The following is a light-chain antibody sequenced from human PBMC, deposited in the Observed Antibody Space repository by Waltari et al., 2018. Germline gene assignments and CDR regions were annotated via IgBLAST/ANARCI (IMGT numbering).Light chain of an antibody. CDR1: QGIRSA. V-gene: IGKV1D-13*01. Sequence: AVQLTQSPSSLSASVGDRVTVICRASQGIRSALAWYQQKPGKPPKLLIYDASTLQSGVPPRFSGSGSGTDFTLTISSLQPEDFATYYCQQFNDFLGFGGGTKVEIK. CDR2: DAS. J-gene: IGKJ4*01. CDR3: QQFNDFLG.